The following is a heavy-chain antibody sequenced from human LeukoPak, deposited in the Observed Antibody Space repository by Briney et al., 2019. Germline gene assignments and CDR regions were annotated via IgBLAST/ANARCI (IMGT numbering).Heavy chain of an antibody. CDR1: GGSISXYY. J-gene: IGHJ4*02. Sequence: MXSEXXSLTCTVSGGSISXYYWSWXRXPPGKGLEWIGYIYYSGSTNYNPSLKSRVTISVDTSKNQFSLKLSSVTAADTAVYYCARGYSGYRYWGQGTLVTVSS. CDR3: ARGYSGYRY. V-gene: IGHV4-59*08. D-gene: IGHD5-12*01. CDR2: IYYSGST.